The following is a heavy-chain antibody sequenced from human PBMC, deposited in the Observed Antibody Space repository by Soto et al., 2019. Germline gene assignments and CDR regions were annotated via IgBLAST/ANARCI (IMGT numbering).Heavy chain of an antibody. V-gene: IGHV1-69*02. Sequence: QVQLVQSGAEVKKPGSSVKVSCKASRGTFSSYTISWVRQAPGQGLEWMGRIIPILGIANYAQKFQGRVTITADKSTSTAYMELSSLRSEDTAVYYCARSPTYYYDSSGYYDYYYYGMDVWGQGTTVTVSS. J-gene: IGHJ6*02. CDR2: IIPILGIA. D-gene: IGHD3-22*01. CDR3: ARSPTYYYDSSGYYDYYYYGMDV. CDR1: RGTFSSYT.